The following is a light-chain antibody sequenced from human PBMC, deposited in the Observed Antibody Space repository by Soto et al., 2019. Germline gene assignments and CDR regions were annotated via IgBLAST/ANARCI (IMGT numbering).Light chain of an antibody. Sequence: QSVLTQPPSVSGAPGQRVTISCTGSSSNIGAGYDVHWYQQLPGTAPKLLIYGNSNRPSGVPDRFSGSKSGTSASLAITGGQADEEADEYCQPYYSSLIGSDVFGTGTKLTVL. CDR2: GNS. V-gene: IGLV1-40*01. CDR1: SSNIGAGYD. J-gene: IGLJ1*01. CDR3: QPYYSSLIGSDV.